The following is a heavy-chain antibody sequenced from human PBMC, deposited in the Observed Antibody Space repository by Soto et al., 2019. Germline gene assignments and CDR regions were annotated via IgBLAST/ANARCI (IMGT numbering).Heavy chain of an antibody. CDR2: IYYTGTT. CDR3: ARHPTHTELTAQATPGIDY. Sequence: QLQLQESGPGLAKPSETLSLTCTVSGGSITSTYSYWGWIRQPPGQGLEWIGSIYYTGTTNYKPPLEGRGTMSADTSTNQFSLKLNAVTAADTAVYFCARHPTHTELTAQATPGIDYWGQGTLFTVSS. V-gene: IGHV4-39*01. J-gene: IGHJ4*02. D-gene: IGHD1-7*01. CDR1: GGSITSTYSY.